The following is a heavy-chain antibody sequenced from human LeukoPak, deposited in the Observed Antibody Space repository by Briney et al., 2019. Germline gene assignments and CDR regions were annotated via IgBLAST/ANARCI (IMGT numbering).Heavy chain of an antibody. J-gene: IGHJ4*02. V-gene: IGHV4-59*01. D-gene: IGHD3-9*01. CDR1: GGSISSYY. CDR3: ARWRYFDWFMPKCYFDY. CDR2: IYYSGSN. Sequence: SETLSLTCTVSGGSISSYYWSWIRQPPGKGLEWIGYIYYSGSNKYNPSLKSRVTISVDTSKNQFSLKLSSVTAADPAVYYCARWRYFDWFMPKCYFDYWGQGTLVTVSS.